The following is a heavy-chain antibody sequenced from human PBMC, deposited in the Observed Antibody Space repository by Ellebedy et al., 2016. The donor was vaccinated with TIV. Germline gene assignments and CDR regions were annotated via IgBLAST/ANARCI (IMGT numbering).Heavy chain of an antibody. CDR3: ARDVGGYDLAYFDY. CDR1: GYTFNGYY. Sequence: AASVKVSCKASGYTFNGYYIHWVRQAPGQGLEWMGWINPNSGGTNYAQKFQGRVTMTRDTSISTAYMELSRLRSDDTAVYYCARDVGGYDLAYFDYWGQGTLVTVSS. V-gene: IGHV1-2*02. J-gene: IGHJ4*02. D-gene: IGHD5-12*01. CDR2: INPNSGGT.